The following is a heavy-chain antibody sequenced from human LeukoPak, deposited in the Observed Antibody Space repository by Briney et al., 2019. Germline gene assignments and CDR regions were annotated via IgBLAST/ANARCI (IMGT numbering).Heavy chain of an antibody. CDR2: ISGSGGSA. V-gene: IGHV3-23*01. CDR3: AKGKSGYSGHTIFSY. D-gene: IGHD5-12*01. CDR1: GFTFSSYA. J-gene: IGHJ4*02. Sequence: PGGSLRLSCAASGFTFSSYAMSWVRQAPGKGLEWVSAISGSGGSAYYADSVKGRFTISRDNSKSTLSLQMNSLRVEDTAVYYCAKGKSGYSGHTIFSYWGQGTLVTVSS.